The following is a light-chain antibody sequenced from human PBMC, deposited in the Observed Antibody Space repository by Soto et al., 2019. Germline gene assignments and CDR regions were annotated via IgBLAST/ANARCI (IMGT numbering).Light chain of an antibody. J-gene: IGKJ1*01. Sequence: DIQMTQSPSSLSASVGDRVTITCRASQGIRNDVGWYQQKPGKAPKRLIFTASNLESGVPSRFSGSGTGTEFTLTISSLQPEDVATYYCQKYNSAPWTFGQGTKVDIK. CDR2: TAS. CDR1: QGIRND. CDR3: QKYNSAPWT. V-gene: IGKV1-17*01.